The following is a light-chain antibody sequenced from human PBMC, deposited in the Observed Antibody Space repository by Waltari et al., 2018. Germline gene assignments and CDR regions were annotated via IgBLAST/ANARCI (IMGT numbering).Light chain of an antibody. Sequence: DIQMTQSPSTLSASVGDRVTITCRASQSISSWLAWYQPRPGKAPKLLIYKASTLESGVPSRFSGSGSGTEFTLTITSLQPDDFATYYCKDYSTYSRPFGQGTKVEIK. CDR1: QSISSW. CDR2: KAS. CDR3: KDYSTYSRP. V-gene: IGKV1-5*03. J-gene: IGKJ1*01.